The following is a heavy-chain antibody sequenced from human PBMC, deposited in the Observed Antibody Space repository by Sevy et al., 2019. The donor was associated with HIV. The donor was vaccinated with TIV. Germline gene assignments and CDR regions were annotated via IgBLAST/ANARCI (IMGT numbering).Heavy chain of an antibody. J-gene: IGHJ4*02. V-gene: IGHV3-48*01. CDR2: ISSSSGTI. CDR1: GFSFSSYS. D-gene: IGHD7-27*01. Sequence: GGSLRLSCVTSGFSFSSYSMNWVRQAPGKGLEWVSYISSSSGTIRYADSVKGRLTISRVNAKNSLFLQMNSLRAEDTAVYYCARDDHWAFDYWGQGALVTVS. CDR3: ARDDHWAFDY.